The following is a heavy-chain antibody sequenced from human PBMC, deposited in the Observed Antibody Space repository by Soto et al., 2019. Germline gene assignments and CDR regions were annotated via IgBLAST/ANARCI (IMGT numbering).Heavy chain of an antibody. J-gene: IGHJ3*01. CDR1: AYTFTSYY. Sequence: QVQLVQSGAEVKKPGASVRVSCKASAYTFTSYYVHWVRQAPGQGPEWMGMINPSRGGTDYAQKYQGRNTKTRDTSTTTVYMELSSLRSENTGIYYCTRSIITTAGTDAFDLWGQGTLVTVSS. V-gene: IGHV1-46*03. D-gene: IGHD6-13*01. CDR3: TRSIITTAGTDAFDL. CDR2: INPSRGGT.